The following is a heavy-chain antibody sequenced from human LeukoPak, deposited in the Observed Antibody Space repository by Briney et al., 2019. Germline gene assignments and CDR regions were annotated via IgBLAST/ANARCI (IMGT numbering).Heavy chain of an antibody. CDR2: ISAYNGNT. D-gene: IGHD3-10*01. J-gene: IGHJ6*03. V-gene: IGHV1-18*01. CDR3: ARDRPYGSGSYRGNYYYMDV. CDR1: GYTFTSYG. Sequence: ASVKVSCKASGYTFTSYGITWVRQAPGQGLEWMGWISAYNGNTNYAQKFQGRVTMTTDTSTSTAYMELRSLRSDDTAVYYCARDRPYGSGSYRGNYYYMDVWGKGTTVTVSS.